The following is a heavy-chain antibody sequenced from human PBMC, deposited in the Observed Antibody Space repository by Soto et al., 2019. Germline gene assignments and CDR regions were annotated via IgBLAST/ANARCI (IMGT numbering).Heavy chain of an antibody. CDR2: INQDGSEK. J-gene: IGHJ6*02. CDR1: GFTFRPYW. CDR3: ARDASTSWYSYDYHGMDV. Sequence: EVQLVESGGGLVQPGGSLRLSCGASGFTFRPYWLSWVRQVPGQGLEWVANINQDGSEKNYVDSVKGRFTISRDNAKNSLYLQMRGLAAEDTALYYWARDASTSWYSYDYHGMDVWGQGTTVTVSS. V-gene: IGHV3-7*05. D-gene: IGHD5-18*01.